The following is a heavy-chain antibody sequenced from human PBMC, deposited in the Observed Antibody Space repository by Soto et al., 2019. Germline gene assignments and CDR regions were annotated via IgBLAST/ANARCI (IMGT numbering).Heavy chain of an antibody. Sequence: GGSLRLSCAASGFTFSSYSMNWVRQAPGKGLEWVSSISSSSSYIYYADSVKGRFTISRDNAKNSLYLQMNSLRDEDTAVYYCVVAVAGRGGFDYWGQGTLVTVSS. CDR2: ISSSSSYI. V-gene: IGHV3-21*01. CDR3: VVAVAGRGGFDY. D-gene: IGHD6-19*01. J-gene: IGHJ4*02. CDR1: GFTFSSYS.